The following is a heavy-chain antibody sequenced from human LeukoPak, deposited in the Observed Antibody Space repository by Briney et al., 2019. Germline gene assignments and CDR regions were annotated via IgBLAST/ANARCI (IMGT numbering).Heavy chain of an antibody. CDR3: ARDQHYDVFDI. Sequence: SETLPLTCTVSGTSMNTYYWSWVRQPPGKGLEWIGYIYYTGSTKYNPSLKSRVTISVDTSKNQFSLKLSSVTAADTAVYYCARDQHYDVFDIWGQGTLVTVSS. J-gene: IGHJ3*02. CDR1: GTSMNTYY. V-gene: IGHV4-59*01. CDR2: IYYTGST.